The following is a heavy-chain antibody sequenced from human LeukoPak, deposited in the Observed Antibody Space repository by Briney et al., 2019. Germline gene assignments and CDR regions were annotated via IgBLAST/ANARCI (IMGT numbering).Heavy chain of an antibody. D-gene: IGHD1-26*01. V-gene: IGHV4-59*01. CDR1: GGSISSYY. CDR2: IYYSGST. CDR3: ARVIGSYFRFWRSVRYFDL. J-gene: IGHJ2*01. Sequence: SETLSLTCTVSGGSISSYYWSWIRQPPGKGLEWIGYIYYSGSTNYNPSLKSRVTISVDTSKNQFSLKLSSVTAADTAVYYCARVIGSYFRFWRSVRYFDLWGRGTLVTVSS.